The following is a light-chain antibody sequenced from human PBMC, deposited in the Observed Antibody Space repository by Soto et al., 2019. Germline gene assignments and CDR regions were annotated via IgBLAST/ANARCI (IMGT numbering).Light chain of an antibody. CDR3: AAWDDSLNGFV. CDR2: SDN. Sequence: QSALTQPPSASGTPGQRVTISCSGSSSNIESNTVNWYQHLPGTAPKLLIYSDNQRPSGVPDRFSGSNPGTSASLAISGLQSEDEADYYCAAWDDSLNGFVFGTGTKVTVL. J-gene: IGLJ1*01. CDR1: SSNIESNT. V-gene: IGLV1-44*01.